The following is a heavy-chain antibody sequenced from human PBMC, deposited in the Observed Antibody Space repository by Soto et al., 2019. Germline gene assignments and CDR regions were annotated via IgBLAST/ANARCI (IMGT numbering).Heavy chain of an antibody. Sequence: ASVKVSCKASGYTFTNYGITWVRQAPGQGLEWMGWISAYNGNTHYTQRLQGRVTMTTDTSTSTAYMELRGLRSDDTAVYYCARVRQLVGYEVDYWGQGTLVPVSS. D-gene: IGHD5-12*01. CDR3: ARVRQLVGYEVDY. J-gene: IGHJ4*02. V-gene: IGHV1-18*01. CDR1: GYTFTNYG. CDR2: ISAYNGNT.